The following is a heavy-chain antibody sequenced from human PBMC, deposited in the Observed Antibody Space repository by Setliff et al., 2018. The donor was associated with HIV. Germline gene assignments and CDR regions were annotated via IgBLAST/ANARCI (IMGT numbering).Heavy chain of an antibody. D-gene: IGHD5-12*01. V-gene: IGHV1-8*03. J-gene: IGHJ3*02. CDR1: GGTFSSYA. CDR3: ARSGRLRGYSGNDLDAFDI. CDR2: MNPNSGNT. Sequence: ASVKVSCKASGGTFSSYAISWVRQAPGQGLEWMGWMNPNSGNTGYAQKFQGRVTITRSTSISTAYMDLSSLRSEDTAVYYCARSGRLRGYSGNDLDAFDIWGQGTMVTVS.